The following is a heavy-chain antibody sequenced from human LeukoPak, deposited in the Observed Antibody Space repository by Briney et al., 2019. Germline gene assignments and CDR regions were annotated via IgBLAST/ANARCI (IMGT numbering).Heavy chain of an antibody. V-gene: IGHV1-69*05. CDR1: GGTFSSYA. D-gene: IGHD2-15*01. CDR2: IIPIFGTA. Sequence: SVKVSCKASGGTFSSYAISWVRQAPGQGLEWMGGIIPIFGTANYAQKFQGRVTMTRNTSISTAYMELSSLRSEDTAVYYCARAPPGSGGSSNWFDPWGQGTLVTVSS. J-gene: IGHJ5*02. CDR3: ARAPPGSGGSSNWFDP.